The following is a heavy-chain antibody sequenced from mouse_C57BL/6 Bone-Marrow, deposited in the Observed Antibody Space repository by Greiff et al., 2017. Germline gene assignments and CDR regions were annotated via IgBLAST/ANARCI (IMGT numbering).Heavy chain of an antibody. CDR2: IDPENGDT. V-gene: IGHV14-4*01. Sequence: EVKLMESGAELVRPGASVKLSCTASGFNIKDDYMHWVKQRPEQGLEGIGWIDPENGDTEYASKFQGKATITADTSSNTAYLQLSSLTSEDTAVYYCTTPALGNAMDYWGQGTSVTVSS. D-gene: IGHD4-1*01. CDR1: GFNIKDDY. CDR3: TTPALGNAMDY. J-gene: IGHJ4*01.